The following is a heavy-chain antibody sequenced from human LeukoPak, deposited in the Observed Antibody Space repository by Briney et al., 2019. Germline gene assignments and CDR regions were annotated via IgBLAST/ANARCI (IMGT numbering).Heavy chain of an antibody. CDR3: TTDFRPPAMVRGSGFDP. CDR2: IKSKTDGGTT. J-gene: IGHJ5*02. Sequence: PGGSLRLSCAASGITFSNAWMGWVRQAPGKGLEWVGRIKSKTDGGTTEYAATVKGRFTISRDDSKNTLYLQMNSLKSEDTAVYYCTTDFRPPAMVRGSGFDPWGQGTLVTVSS. D-gene: IGHD3-10*01. V-gene: IGHV3-15*05. CDR1: GITFSNAW.